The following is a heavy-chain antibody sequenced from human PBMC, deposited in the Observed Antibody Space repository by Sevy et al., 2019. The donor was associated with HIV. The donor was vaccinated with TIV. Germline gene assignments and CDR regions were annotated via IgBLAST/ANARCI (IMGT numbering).Heavy chain of an antibody. D-gene: IGHD1-26*01. Sequence: SETLSLTCTVSGGSISSYYWSWIRQPPGKGLEWIGYIYYSGSTNYNPSLKSRVTISVDTSKNQFSLKLSSVPAADTAVYYCARERTYYGFDYWGQGTLVTVSS. CDR2: IYYSGST. CDR3: ARERTYYGFDY. CDR1: GGSISSYY. J-gene: IGHJ4*02. V-gene: IGHV4-59*01.